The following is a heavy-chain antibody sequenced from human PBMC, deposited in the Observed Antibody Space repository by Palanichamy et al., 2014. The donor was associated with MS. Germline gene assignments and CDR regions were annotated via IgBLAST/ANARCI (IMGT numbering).Heavy chain of an antibody. CDR2: IGQDGSEK. J-gene: IGHJ4*02. CDR1: GVTFSTHW. Sequence: EVQLVESGGGLVQPGGSLRLSCEVSGVTFSTHWMSWVRQAPGKGLEWVANIGQDGSEKYYVDSVKGRFSISRDNAKNSLYLQMNSLRAEDTAVYYCARGAGIGDYWGQGTLVTVSS. V-gene: IGHV3-7*01. D-gene: IGHD2-21*01. CDR3: ARGAGIGDY.